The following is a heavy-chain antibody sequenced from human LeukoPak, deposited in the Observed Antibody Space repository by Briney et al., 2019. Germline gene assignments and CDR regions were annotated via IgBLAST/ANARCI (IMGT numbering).Heavy chain of an antibody. Sequence: PGGSLRLSCAASAFTFSSYGMHWVRQAPGKGLEWVSFIRYDGSNKYYADSVKGRFTISRDNSKNTLYLQMNSLRAEDTAVYYCAKDRSRSVVVVAATRRDAFDIWGQGTMVTVSS. D-gene: IGHD2-15*01. V-gene: IGHV3-30*02. CDR1: AFTFSSYG. CDR2: IRYDGSNK. J-gene: IGHJ3*02. CDR3: AKDRSRSVVVVAATRRDAFDI.